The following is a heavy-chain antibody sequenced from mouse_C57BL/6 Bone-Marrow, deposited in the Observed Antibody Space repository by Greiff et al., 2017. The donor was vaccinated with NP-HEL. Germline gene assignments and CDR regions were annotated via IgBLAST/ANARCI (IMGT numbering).Heavy chain of an antibody. CDR1: GYSITSGYY. CDR3: ARGRRGYYDVYFDV. V-gene: IGHV3-6*01. CDR2: ISYDGSN. D-gene: IGHD2-4*01. Sequence: EVQVVESGPGLVKPSQSLSLTCSVTGYSITSGYYWNWIRQFPGNKLEWMGYISYDGSNNYNPSLKNRISITRDTSKNQFFLKLKSVTTEDTATYDCARGRRGYYDVYFDVWGTGTTVTVSS. J-gene: IGHJ1*03.